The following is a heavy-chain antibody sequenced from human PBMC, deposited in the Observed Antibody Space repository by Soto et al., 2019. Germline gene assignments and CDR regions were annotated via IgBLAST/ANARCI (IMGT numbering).Heavy chain of an antibody. CDR2: INHSGST. D-gene: IGHD3-22*01. V-gene: IGHV4-34*01. CDR1: GGSCSWYY. CDR3: ARGGHYYDSSGYYYQVYYYGMDV. Sequence: PSETLSLTCAVYGGSCSWYYWSWIRQPPGKGLEWIGEINHSGSTNYNPSLKSRVTISVDTSKNQFSLKLSSVTAADTAVYYCARGGHYYDSSGYYYQVYYYGMDVWGQGTTVTVSS. J-gene: IGHJ6*02.